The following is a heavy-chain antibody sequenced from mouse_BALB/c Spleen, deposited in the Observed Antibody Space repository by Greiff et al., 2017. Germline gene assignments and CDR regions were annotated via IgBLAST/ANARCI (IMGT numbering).Heavy chain of an antibody. Sequence: DVMLVESGGGLVKPGGSLKLSCAASGFTFSDYYMYWVRQTPEKRLEWVATISDGGSYTYYPDSVKGRFTISRDNAKNNLYLQMSSLKSEDTAMYYCASSFNYGSRTLWFAYWGQGTLVTVSA. CDR1: GFTFSDYY. V-gene: IGHV5-4*02. CDR3: ASSFNYGSRTLWFAY. D-gene: IGHD1-1*01. CDR2: ISDGGSYT. J-gene: IGHJ3*01.